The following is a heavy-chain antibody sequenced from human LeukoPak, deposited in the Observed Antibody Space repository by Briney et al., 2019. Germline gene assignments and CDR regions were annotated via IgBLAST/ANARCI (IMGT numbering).Heavy chain of an antibody. Sequence: SETLSLTCTVSGGSISSYYWSWIRQPAGKGLEWIGRIYTSGSTNYNPSLKSRVTMSVDTSKNQFSLKLSSVTAADTAVYYCEREKPPYYYDSSGNFDYWGQGTLVTVSS. CDR2: IYTSGST. V-gene: IGHV4-4*07. CDR1: GGSISSYY. CDR3: EREKPPYYYDSSGNFDY. J-gene: IGHJ4*02. D-gene: IGHD3-22*01.